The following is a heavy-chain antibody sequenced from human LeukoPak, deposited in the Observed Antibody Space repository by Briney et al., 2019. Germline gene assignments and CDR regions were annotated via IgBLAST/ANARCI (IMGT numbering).Heavy chain of an antibody. D-gene: IGHD5-24*01. CDR3: ARGLEMATSDY. J-gene: IGHJ4*02. CDR2: ISRSGSTK. CDR1: GFTFSSYE. V-gene: IGHV3-48*03. Sequence: GGSLRLSCAASGFTFSSYEMNWIRQAPGKGLEWVSSISRSGSTKYYADSVKGRFTISRDNAKNSLFLQMNSLRAEDTAVYYCARGLEMATSDYWGQGTLVTVSS.